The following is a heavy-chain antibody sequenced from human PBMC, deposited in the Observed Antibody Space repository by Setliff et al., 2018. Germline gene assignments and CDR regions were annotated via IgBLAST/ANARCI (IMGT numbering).Heavy chain of an antibody. D-gene: IGHD1-7*01. J-gene: IGHJ4*02. Sequence: GGSLRLSCTTSGFNFYDFALSWVRQAPGKGLEWVSTIYSGDRNTFYTDSVKGRFTIFRDGSKNTLFLHMTSLRAEDTAVYYCAKPQVELRWGFESWGQGTPVTVS. V-gene: IGHV3-23*03. CDR3: AKPQVELRWGFES. CDR1: GFNFYDFA. CDR2: IYSGDRNT.